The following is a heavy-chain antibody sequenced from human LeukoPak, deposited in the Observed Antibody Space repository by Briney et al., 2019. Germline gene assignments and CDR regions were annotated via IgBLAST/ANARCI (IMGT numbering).Heavy chain of an antibody. CDR1: GFSLSTSRMR. J-gene: IGHJ4*02. CDR2: IDWDDYK. D-gene: IGHD5-18*01. V-gene: IGHV2-70*04. CDR3: ARTTYSYGAQTLDY. Sequence: SGPALVKPTQTLTLTCTFSGFSLSTSRMRVSWIRQPPGKALEWLARIDWDDYKFYSTSLKTRLTISKDTSKNQVVLTMTNMDPVDTATYYYARTTYSYGAQTLDYWGQGALVTVSS.